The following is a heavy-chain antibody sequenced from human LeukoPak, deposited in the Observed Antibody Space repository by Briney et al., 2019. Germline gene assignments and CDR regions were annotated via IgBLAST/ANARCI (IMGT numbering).Heavy chain of an antibody. Sequence: SGGSLRLPCAASGFTFSSYSMNWVRQAPGKGLEWVSYISSSSSTIYYADSVKGRFTISRDNAKNSLYLLMSSLRAEDTALYYCARDRDDFWSGSPDYWGQGTLVTVSS. CDR3: ARDRDDFWSGSPDY. D-gene: IGHD3-3*01. CDR2: ISSSSSTI. J-gene: IGHJ4*02. V-gene: IGHV3-48*01. CDR1: GFTFSSYS.